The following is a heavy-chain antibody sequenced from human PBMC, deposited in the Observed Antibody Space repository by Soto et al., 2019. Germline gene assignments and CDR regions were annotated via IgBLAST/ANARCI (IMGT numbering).Heavy chain of an antibody. J-gene: IGHJ4*02. D-gene: IGHD5-12*01. CDR3: ARGLDGYNSDYFDY. Sequence: SETLSLTCAVYGGSFSGYYWGWIRQPPGKGLEWIGEINHSGSTNYNPSLKSRVTISVDTSKNQFSLKLSSVTAADTAVYYCARGLDGYNSDYFDYWGQGTLVTVSS. V-gene: IGHV4-34*01. CDR1: GGSFSGYY. CDR2: INHSGST.